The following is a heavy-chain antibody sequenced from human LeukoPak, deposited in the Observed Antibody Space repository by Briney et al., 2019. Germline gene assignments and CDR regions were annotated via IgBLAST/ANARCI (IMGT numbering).Heavy chain of an antibody. CDR1: GGTFSGYA. J-gene: IGHJ4*02. V-gene: IGHV1-8*02. CDR2: MNPNSGNT. CDR3: AVHYYDSSGQDPFDY. Sequence: ASVKVSCKASGGTFSGYAISWVRQAPGQGLEWMGWMNPNSGNTGYAQKFQGRVTMTRDMSTSTVYMELSSLRSEDTAVYYCAVHYYDSSGQDPFDYWGQGTLVTVSS. D-gene: IGHD3-22*01.